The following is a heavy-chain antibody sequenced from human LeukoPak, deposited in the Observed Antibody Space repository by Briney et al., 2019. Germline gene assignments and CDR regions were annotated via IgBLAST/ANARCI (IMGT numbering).Heavy chain of an antibody. CDR3: AKKSGDHFHFDF. Sequence: GGSLSLSCAASGFTFNNYGMGWVRQTPGKGLEWVATIGTSGANTYHADSVKGRFTISRDNSKSTLYLQMNSLRAEDTAVYHCAKKSGDHFHFDFWGQGTLVTISS. CDR1: GFTFNNYG. CDR2: IGTSGANT. J-gene: IGHJ4*02. V-gene: IGHV3-23*01. D-gene: IGHD2-21*01.